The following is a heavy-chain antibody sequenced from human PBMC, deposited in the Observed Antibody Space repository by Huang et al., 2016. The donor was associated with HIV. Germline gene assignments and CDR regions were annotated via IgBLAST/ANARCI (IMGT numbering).Heavy chain of an antibody. J-gene: IGHJ4*02. Sequence: QVQLKQWGAGLLKPSETLSLTCAVYGGAFRGSSWTWIRQFPEKGLEWIGDINHNGKSSYNPSLSARVTSSTDTYKNHFSLHLTSVTAADTALYYCARGFNYYASDNLGVYYFDSWGLGTLVTVSP. D-gene: IGHD3-10*01. CDR3: ARGFNYYASDNLGVYYFDS. V-gene: IGHV4-34*02. CDR2: INHNGKS. CDR1: GGAFRGSS.